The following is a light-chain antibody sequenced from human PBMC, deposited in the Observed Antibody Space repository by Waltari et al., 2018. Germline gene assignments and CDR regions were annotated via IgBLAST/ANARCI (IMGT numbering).Light chain of an antibody. CDR3: SSYTSSSTLVV. CDR2: EVG. J-gene: IGLJ2*01. Sequence: QSALTQPASVSGSPGQSITISCTGTSSDVGAYNYVSWYQQHPGKAPKLMIYEVGNRPSGVSNRFSGSKSGNTASLTISGLQAEDEADDYCSSYTSSSTLVVFGGGTKLTVL. CDR1: SSDVGAYNY. V-gene: IGLV2-14*01.